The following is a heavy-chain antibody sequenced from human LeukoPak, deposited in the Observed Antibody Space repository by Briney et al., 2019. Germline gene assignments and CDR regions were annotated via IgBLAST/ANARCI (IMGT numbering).Heavy chain of an antibody. CDR2: ISYSSTYI. CDR3: ARRYCSSTNCYAFDD. J-gene: IGHJ4*02. V-gene: IGHV3-21*01. CDR1: GFTFSTYS. D-gene: IGHD2-2*01. Sequence: PGGSLRLSCAASGFTFSTYSMNWVRQAPGKGLEWVASISYSSTYIYYGDSMKGRFTISRDNAKNSLYLQMNSLRAEDTAVYYCARRYCSSTNCYAFDDWGQGTLVTVSS.